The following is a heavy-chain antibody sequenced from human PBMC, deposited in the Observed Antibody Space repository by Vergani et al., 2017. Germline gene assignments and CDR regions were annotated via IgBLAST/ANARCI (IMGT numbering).Heavy chain of an antibody. CDR3: TTLMFRRVAQH. D-gene: IGHD3-10*01. Sequence: EVHLRESGGGLGEPGGSLRLSCVGSGFTFSNTWMNWVRQAPGRGLEWVGRIQSQLDGRTSEYAAAVKGRFIISRDDSQTTLYLQMNNLKMEDTARYYCTTLMFRRVAQHWCQGAQVTVSS. J-gene: IGHJ4*02. V-gene: IGHV3-15*01. CDR1: GFTFSNTW. CDR2: IQSQLDGRTS.